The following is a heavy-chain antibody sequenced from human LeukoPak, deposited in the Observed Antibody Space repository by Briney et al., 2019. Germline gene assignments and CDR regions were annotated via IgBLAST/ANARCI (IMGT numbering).Heavy chain of an antibody. CDR2: PYSGDKT. CDR1: GFTFSSYS. V-gene: IGHV3-53*01. D-gene: IGHD3-3*01. CDR3: ARALASGYYSYFDD. Sequence: PGGSLRLSCAASGFTFSSYSMNWVRQAPGRGLESVALPYSGDKTYYPESVRDRFIISRDPSKNSVYLQMNNVRVEDTAVYYCARALASGYYSYFDDWGPGTLVTVSS. J-gene: IGHJ4*02.